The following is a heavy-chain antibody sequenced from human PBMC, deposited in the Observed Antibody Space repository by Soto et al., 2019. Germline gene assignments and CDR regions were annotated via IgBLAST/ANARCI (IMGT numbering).Heavy chain of an antibody. CDR1: GGSVSSSSYF. Sequence: SETLSLTRTGSGGSVSSSSYFWGWVRPPPGKGLEWIGSVYYSGSTYYNPSLESRVTISVDKSKNQFSLKLMSLSAADTAVYYCGRLEGLATISYYFDYWGQGALVTVSS. J-gene: IGHJ4*02. V-gene: IGHV4-39*01. CDR3: GRLEGLATISYYFDY. D-gene: IGHD3-9*01. CDR2: VYYSGST.